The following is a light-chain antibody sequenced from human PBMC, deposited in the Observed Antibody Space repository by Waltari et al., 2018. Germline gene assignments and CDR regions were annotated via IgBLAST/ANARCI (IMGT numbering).Light chain of an antibody. Sequence: QTVVTQEPSLSVAPGGTVTLTCNLGSRSLSPTSYATWYHQTPGQAPRTLVYKGNSRSSGVPDRFSGSILGNKAALTITGAQADDECDYYCSLYMGSGIWVFGGGTKLTVL. CDR3: SLYMGSGIWV. CDR2: KGN. CDR1: SRSLSPTSY. J-gene: IGLJ3*02. V-gene: IGLV8-61*01.